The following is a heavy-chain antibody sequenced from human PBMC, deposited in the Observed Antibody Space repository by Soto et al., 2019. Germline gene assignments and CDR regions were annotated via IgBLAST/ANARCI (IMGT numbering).Heavy chain of an antibody. CDR3: AKGVATAVPALDY. CDR1: GYTFSNYG. V-gene: IGHV1-18*01. J-gene: IGHJ4*02. CDR2: ISLYSDGT. D-gene: IGHD2-21*02. Sequence: GASVKVSCKTSGYTFSNYGITWVRQAPGQPLEWLGWISLYSDGTNYAQKFQGRVSMTTDTSTTTAYMELRSLRSDDTAVYYCAKGVATAVPALDYWGQGTLVTVSS.